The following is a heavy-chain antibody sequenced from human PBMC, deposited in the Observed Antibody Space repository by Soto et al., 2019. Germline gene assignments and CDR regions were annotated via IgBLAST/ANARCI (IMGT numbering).Heavy chain of an antibody. V-gene: IGHV3-21*01. Sequence: EVQLVESGGGLVKPGGSLRLSCAASGFTFSSYSMNWVRQAPGKGLEWVSSISSSSSYIYYADSVKGRFTIPRDNAKNSLYLQMNSLRAEDTAVYYCARDLQVYDYIWGSYRRDAFDILGQGTMVTVSS. J-gene: IGHJ3*02. CDR2: ISSSSSYI. CDR3: ARDLQVYDYIWGSYRRDAFDI. CDR1: GFTFSSYS. D-gene: IGHD3-16*02.